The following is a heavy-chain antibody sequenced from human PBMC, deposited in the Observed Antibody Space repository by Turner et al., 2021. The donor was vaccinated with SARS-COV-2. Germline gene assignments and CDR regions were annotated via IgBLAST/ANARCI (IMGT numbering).Heavy chain of an antibody. V-gene: IGHV3-11*06. D-gene: IGHD2-21*01. CDR1: GFTFSDYF. Sequence: QVHLVESGGGLFTPGGSLRLSSVVSGFTFSDYFMSWIRQAPGKGLEWVSNISSSTIYTNNADAVKGRFTISRDNAKNSLYLQMNSLRAEDTAVYYCARPKFPYYFYGMDVWGQGTTVTVSS. CDR3: ARPKFPYYFYGMDV. CDR2: ISSSTIYT. J-gene: IGHJ6*02.